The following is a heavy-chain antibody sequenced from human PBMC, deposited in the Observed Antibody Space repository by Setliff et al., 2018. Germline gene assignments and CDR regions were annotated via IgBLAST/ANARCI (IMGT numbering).Heavy chain of an antibody. CDR1: GGTFSSYA. D-gene: IGHD2-21*01. CDR2: IIPIFGTA. J-gene: IGHJ6*03. CDR3: AREGLIAVTTYYYYYYMDV. V-gene: IGHV1-69*06. Sequence: SVKVSCKASGGTFSSYAISWVRQAPGQGLEWMGRIIPIFGTANYAQKIQGRVTITADKSTSTAYMELSSLRSEDTAVYYCAREGLIAVTTYYYYYYMDVWGKGTTVTVS.